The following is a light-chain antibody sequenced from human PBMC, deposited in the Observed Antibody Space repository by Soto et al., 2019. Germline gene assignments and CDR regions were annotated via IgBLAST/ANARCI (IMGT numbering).Light chain of an antibody. CDR2: GNS. Sequence: QSVLTQPPSVSGAPGQRVTISCTGSSSNIGAGYDVHWYQQLPGTAPKLLIYGNSNRPSWVPDRFSGSESGTSASLAITGLQAEDEADYYCQSYDNSLSGRVVFGGGTKVTVL. CDR1: SSNIGAGYD. V-gene: IGLV1-40*01. J-gene: IGLJ2*01. CDR3: QSYDNSLSGRVV.